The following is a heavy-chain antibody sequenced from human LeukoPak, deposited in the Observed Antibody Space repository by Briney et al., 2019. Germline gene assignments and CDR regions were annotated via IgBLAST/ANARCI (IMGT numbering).Heavy chain of an antibody. J-gene: IGHJ4*02. Sequence: GGSHRLSCAVSGFSFSDAWMSWVRQTPGKGLEWVGRIESKTDGGTTDYAALVKGRFTISRDDSTNTLYLQMNSLKSEDTAVYYCTTYGSGRKFDYWGQGVLVTVSS. CDR3: TTYGSGRKFDY. D-gene: IGHD3-10*01. V-gene: IGHV3-15*04. CDR1: GFSFSDAW. CDR2: IESKTDGGTT.